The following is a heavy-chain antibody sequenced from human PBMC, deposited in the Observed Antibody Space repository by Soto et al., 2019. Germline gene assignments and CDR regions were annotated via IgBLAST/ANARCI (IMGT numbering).Heavy chain of an antibody. J-gene: IGHJ6*02. Sequence: GGSLRLSCAASGFTFSSYAMHWVRQAPGKGLEWVAVISYDGSNKYYADSVKGRFTISRDNSKNTLYLLMNSLRAEDTAVYYFARDPSVVAAAGIYYYYYGMDVWGQGTTVTVSS. CDR3: ARDPSVVAAAGIYYYYYGMDV. D-gene: IGHD6-13*01. V-gene: IGHV3-30-3*01. CDR2: ISYDGSNK. CDR1: GFTFSSYA.